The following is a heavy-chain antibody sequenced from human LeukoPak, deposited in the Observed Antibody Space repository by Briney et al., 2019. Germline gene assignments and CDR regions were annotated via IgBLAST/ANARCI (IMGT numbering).Heavy chain of an antibody. D-gene: IGHD3-3*01. CDR3: ARQGKVDDFWSGYYD. Sequence: GESLKISCKGSGYSFTSYWIGWVRQMPGKGLEWMGIIHPGDSDTRYSPSFQGQVTISADKSISTAYLQWSSLKASDTAMYYCARQGKVDDFWSGYYDWGQGTLVTVSS. J-gene: IGHJ4*02. V-gene: IGHV5-51*01. CDR2: IHPGDSDT. CDR1: GYSFTSYW.